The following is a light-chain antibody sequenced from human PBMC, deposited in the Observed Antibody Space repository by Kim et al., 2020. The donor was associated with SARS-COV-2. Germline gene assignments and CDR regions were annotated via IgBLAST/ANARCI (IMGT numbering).Light chain of an antibody. CDR2: QVT. V-gene: IGLV2-23*02. CDR3: CSYGGTVTFDVI. CDR1: SSNVGNYNL. J-gene: IGLJ2*01. Sequence: QSALTQPASVSGSPGQSITVSCTGTSSNVGNYNLVSWYQQLPGKAPKLLIYQVTKRPSGVSNRFSGSKSGNTASLTISGLQAEDEADYYCCSYGGTVTFDVIFGGGTKVTVL.